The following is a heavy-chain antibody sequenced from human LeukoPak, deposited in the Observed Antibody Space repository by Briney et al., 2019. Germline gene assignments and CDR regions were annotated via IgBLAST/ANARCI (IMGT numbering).Heavy chain of an antibody. Sequence: ASVKVSCKASGYTFTGYYLHWVRQPPRQGLEWMRRINPNSGDTNYAQKFQARVTVTRDTSISTAYMDLSRLTSDDSAVYYCARGSYRANVDIWGQGTMVTVSS. D-gene: IGHD2-2*02. CDR1: GYTFTGYY. CDR2: INPNSGDT. V-gene: IGHV1-2*06. CDR3: ARGSYRANVDI. J-gene: IGHJ3*02.